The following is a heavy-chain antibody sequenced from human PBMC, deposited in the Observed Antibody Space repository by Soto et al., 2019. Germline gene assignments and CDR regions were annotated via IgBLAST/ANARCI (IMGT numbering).Heavy chain of an antibody. V-gene: IGHV4-30-4*01. J-gene: IGHJ4*02. CDR1: GGSISTVDYW. CDR2: IYDGGRT. Sequence: QVQLQESGPGLVKPSQTLSLTCTVSGGSISTVDYWWSWIRQSPDMGLEWIGHIYDGGRTYNNPSLESRVTTSVDTSKSQPSLTLSSVSAADTAVYYCARGPSGDKVDSWGQGTLVTVSS. D-gene: IGHD7-27*01. CDR3: ARGPSGDKVDS.